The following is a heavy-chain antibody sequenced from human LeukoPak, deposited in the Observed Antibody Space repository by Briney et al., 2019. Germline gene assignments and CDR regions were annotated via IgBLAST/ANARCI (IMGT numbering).Heavy chain of an antibody. D-gene: IGHD2-8*01. J-gene: IGHJ4*02. CDR3: ARDGGFCTNGVCFFDF. CDR2: ISSSGSTI. Sequence: GGSLRLSCEASGFTFSSYEMNWVRQAPGKGLEWVSYISSSGSTILYADSVKGRFTISRDNAKNSLFLQMNSLRAEDTAIYYCARDGGFCTNGVCFFDFWGQGTLVTVSS. V-gene: IGHV3-48*03. CDR1: GFTFSSYE.